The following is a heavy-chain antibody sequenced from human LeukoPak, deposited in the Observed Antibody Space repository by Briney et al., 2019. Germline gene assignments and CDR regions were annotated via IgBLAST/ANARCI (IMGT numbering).Heavy chain of an antibody. J-gene: IGHJ4*02. CDR3: ARAEVKLGEQTFDY. V-gene: IGHV1-18*01. CDR1: GYTFTSYG. CDR2: ISAYNGNT. D-gene: IGHD3-16*01. Sequence: ASVKVSCKASGYTFTSYGISWVRQAPGQGLEWMGWISAYNGNTNYAQKLQGRVTMTTDTSTSTAYMELRSLRFDDTAVYYCARAEVKLGEQTFDYWGQGTLVTVSS.